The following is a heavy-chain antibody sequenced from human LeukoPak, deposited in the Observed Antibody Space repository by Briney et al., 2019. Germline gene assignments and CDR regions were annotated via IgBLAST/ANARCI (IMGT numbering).Heavy chain of an antibody. CDR1: GFTFRNYE. CDR3: ARDTKDY. Sequence: GGSLRLSCEASGFTFRNYEMNWVRQAPGKGLEWISYITTTGDRVEYADSVRGRFTISRDNAKNSLYLEMNSLRAEDTGVYFCARDTKDYWGQGSLVVVSS. CDR2: ITTTGDRV. J-gene: IGHJ4*02. D-gene: IGHD2-2*01. V-gene: IGHV3-48*03.